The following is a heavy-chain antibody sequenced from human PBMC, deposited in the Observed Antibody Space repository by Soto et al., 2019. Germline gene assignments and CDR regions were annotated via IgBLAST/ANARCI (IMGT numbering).Heavy chain of an antibody. V-gene: IGHV1-18*04. J-gene: IGHJ4*02. CDR1: GYTFTSYG. CDR3: ARATGDPGSYYFDY. D-gene: IGHD2-21*02. Sequence: ASVKVSCKASGYTFTSYGISWVRQAPGQGLEWMGWISAYNGNTNYAQKLQGRVTMTTDTSTSTAYMELSSLRSEDTAVYYCARATGDPGSYYFDYWGQGTLVTVSS. CDR2: ISAYNGNT.